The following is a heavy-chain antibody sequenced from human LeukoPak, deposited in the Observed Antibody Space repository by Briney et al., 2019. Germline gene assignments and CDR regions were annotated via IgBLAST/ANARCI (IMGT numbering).Heavy chain of an antibody. J-gene: IGHJ4*02. Sequence: GGSLRLSCVASGFTFSSYWMSWVRQAPGKGLEWVANIKQDGSELYYVDSVKGRFTISRDNSKNTLYLQMNSLRAEDTAVYYCGGEGSWYFDYWGQGTLVTVSS. CDR2: IKQDGSEL. CDR1: GFTFSSYW. CDR3: GGEGSWYFDY. D-gene: IGHD6-13*01. V-gene: IGHV3-7*03.